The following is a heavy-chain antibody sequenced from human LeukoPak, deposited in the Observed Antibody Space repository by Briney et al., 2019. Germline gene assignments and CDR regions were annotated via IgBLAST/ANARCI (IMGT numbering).Heavy chain of an antibody. J-gene: IGHJ4*02. CDR1: GYSISSGYY. D-gene: IGHD1-1*01. CDR2: IYHSGNT. V-gene: IGHV4-38-2*01. Sequence: NASETLSLTCAVSGYSISSGYYWGWIRQPPGKGLEWIGSIYHSGNTDYNPSLKSRVTISVDTSKNQFSLKLSSVTAADTAVYYCGRVDWTLDYWGQGTLVTVSS. CDR3: GRVDWTLDY.